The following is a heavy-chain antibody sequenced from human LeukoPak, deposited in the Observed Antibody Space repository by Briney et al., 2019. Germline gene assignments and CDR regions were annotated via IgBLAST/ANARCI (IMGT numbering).Heavy chain of an antibody. CDR1: GGSISSGGYY. CDR2: ISYSGST. Sequence: SETLSLTCTVSGGSISSGGYYWSWIRQHPGKGLEWIGYISYSGSTYYNPSLKSRVTISVDTSKKQFSLKLSSVTAAGTAVYYCARVGYCSGGSCYYFDYWGQGTLVTVSS. V-gene: IGHV4-31*03. CDR3: ARVGYCSGGSCYYFDY. J-gene: IGHJ4*02. D-gene: IGHD2-15*01.